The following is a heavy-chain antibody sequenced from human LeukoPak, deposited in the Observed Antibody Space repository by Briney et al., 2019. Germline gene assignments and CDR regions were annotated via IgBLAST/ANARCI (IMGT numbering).Heavy chain of an antibody. CDR3: ARGVVLLWFGESPGGFDP. CDR2: IYHSGST. J-gene: IGHJ5*02. CDR1: GGSISSSNW. V-gene: IGHV4-4*02. D-gene: IGHD3-10*01. Sequence: SGTLSLTCAVSGGSISSSNWWSWVRQPPGKGLEWIGEIYHSGSTNYNPSLKSRVTISVDKSKNQFSLKLSSVTAADTAVYYCARGVVLLWFGESPGGFDPWGQGTLVTVSS.